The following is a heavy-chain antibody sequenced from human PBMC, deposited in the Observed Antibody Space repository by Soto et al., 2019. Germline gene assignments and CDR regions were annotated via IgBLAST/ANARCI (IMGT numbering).Heavy chain of an antibody. D-gene: IGHD2-15*01. CDR1: GYTFTSYG. CDR2: ISAYNGNT. Sequence: ASVKVSCKASGYTFTSYGISWVRQAPGQGLEWMGWISAYNGNTNYAQKLQGRVTMTTDTSTSTAYRELRSLRSDDTAVYYCARDYCSGGSCYFRWFAPWGQGTLVTVSS. J-gene: IGHJ5*02. V-gene: IGHV1-18*01. CDR3: ARDYCSGGSCYFRWFAP.